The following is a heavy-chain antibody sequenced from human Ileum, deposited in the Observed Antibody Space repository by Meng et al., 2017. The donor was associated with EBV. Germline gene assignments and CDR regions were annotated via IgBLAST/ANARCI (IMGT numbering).Heavy chain of an antibody. CDR3: AYYTAGRGGVGS. CDR1: GASGSSGGYH. V-gene: IGHV4-61*03. J-gene: IGHJ4*02. Sequence: QVPRQGSDPGLVKPSATLSLSCSVPGASGSSGGYHWSWIRQPPGKGLEWIGCMYDSDSGKAKYNPSLNSRVIISLDTSKNHFVLKLTSVTAADTAVYYCAYYTAGRGGVGSWGQGTLVTVSS. D-gene: IGHD2-8*02. CDR2: MYDSDSGKA.